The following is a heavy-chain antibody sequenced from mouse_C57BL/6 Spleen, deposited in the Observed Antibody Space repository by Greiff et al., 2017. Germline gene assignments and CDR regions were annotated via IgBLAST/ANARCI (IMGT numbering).Heavy chain of an antibody. CDR2: IYPRSGNT. CDR1: GYTFTSYG. V-gene: IGHV1-81*01. D-gene: IGHD1-1*01. Sequence: VQLQESGAELARPGASVKLSCKASGYTFTSYGISWVKQRTGQGLEWIGEIYPRSGNTYYNEKFKGKATLTADKSSSTAYMELRSLTSEDSAVYFCARRGSFITTNFDYWGQGTTLTVSS. J-gene: IGHJ2*01. CDR3: ARRGSFITTNFDY.